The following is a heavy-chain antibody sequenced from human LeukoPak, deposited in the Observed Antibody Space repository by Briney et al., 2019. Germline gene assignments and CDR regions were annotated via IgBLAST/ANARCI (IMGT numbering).Heavy chain of an antibody. D-gene: IGHD5-24*01. CDR2: INHSGST. CDR1: GGSFSGYY. J-gene: IGHJ6*02. CDR3: ARGMAVYYYYGMDV. Sequence: KPSETLSLTCAVYGGSFSGYYWSWTRPPPGDGLEWIGEINHSGSTNYNPSLKRRVTISVDTSKNQFYLKLSSVTAADTAVYYCARGMAVYYYYGMDVWGQGTTVTVSS. V-gene: IGHV4-34*01.